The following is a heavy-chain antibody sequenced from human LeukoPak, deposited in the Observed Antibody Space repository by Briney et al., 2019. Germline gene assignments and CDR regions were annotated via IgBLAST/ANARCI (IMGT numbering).Heavy chain of an antibody. V-gene: IGHV1-69*04. CDR3: AKDLVAVTTMDYYYGMDV. CDR2: IIPILAIA. Sequence: SVKVSCKASGGTFSNYAISWVRQAPGQGLEWMGRIIPILAIANYAQKFQGRVTITADKSTSTAYMELSSLRAEDTALYYCAKDLVAVTTMDYYYGMDVWGQGTTVTVSS. D-gene: IGHD4-17*01. J-gene: IGHJ6*02. CDR1: GGTFSNYA.